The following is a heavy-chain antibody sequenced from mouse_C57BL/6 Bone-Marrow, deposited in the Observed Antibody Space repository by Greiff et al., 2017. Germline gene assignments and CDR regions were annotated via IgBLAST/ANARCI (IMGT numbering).Heavy chain of an antibody. CDR1: GYTFTDYY. Sequence: VQLQQSGPELVKPGASVKISCKASGYTFTDYYMNWVQQSHGKSLEWIGDINPNNGGTSYNQKFKGKATLTVDKSSSTAYMELRSLTSEDSAVYYCARYPLYYYGSSYGYYAMDYWGQGTSVTVSS. D-gene: IGHD1-1*01. CDR2: INPNNGGT. V-gene: IGHV1-26*01. CDR3: ARYPLYYYGSSYGYYAMDY. J-gene: IGHJ4*01.